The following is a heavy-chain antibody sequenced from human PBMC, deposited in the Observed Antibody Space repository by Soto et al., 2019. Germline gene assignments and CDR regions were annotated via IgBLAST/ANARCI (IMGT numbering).Heavy chain of an antibody. CDR2: IRSKGHNYAT. D-gene: IGHD2-2*02. V-gene: IGHV3-73*01. J-gene: IGHJ5*02. Sequence: LRLSCAASGFAFSGSAMYWVRQASGKGPEWVGRIRSKGHNYATEYADSVKGRFTISRDNSKKTVFLQMNSLRAEDTAVYYCVRGSFCTTTTCYNLAWFAPWGQGTLVTVSS. CDR3: VRGSFCTTTTCYNLAWFAP. CDR1: GFAFSGSA.